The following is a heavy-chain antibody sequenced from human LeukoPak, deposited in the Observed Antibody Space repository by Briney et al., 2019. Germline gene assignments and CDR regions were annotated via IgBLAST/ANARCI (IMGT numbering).Heavy chain of an antibody. J-gene: IGHJ4*02. Sequence: GGSLRLSCAVSGLTFSSYAMSWVRQAPGKGLEWVSAISDSGGKTYYGDSVKGRFTISRDNSKNTLYLQMNSLRAEDTAVYYCAKDRMVIEYWGQGALVTVSS. CDR1: GLTFSSYA. V-gene: IGHV3-23*01. D-gene: IGHD2/OR15-2a*01. CDR2: ISDSGGKT. CDR3: AKDRMVIEY.